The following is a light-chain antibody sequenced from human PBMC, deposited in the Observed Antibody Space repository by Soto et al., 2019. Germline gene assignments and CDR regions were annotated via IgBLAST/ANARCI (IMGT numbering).Light chain of an antibody. Sequence: ENVLTQSPGTLSLSPGERATLSCRASQSVSSNYLGWYQQKRGQTPRLLIYDASNRATGIPDRFSGSGSGTDFTLTISSLEPEDFAVYYCQQYAPSPLTFGGGTKVEIK. J-gene: IGKJ4*01. CDR2: DAS. CDR3: QQYAPSPLT. V-gene: IGKV3-20*01. CDR1: QSVSSNY.